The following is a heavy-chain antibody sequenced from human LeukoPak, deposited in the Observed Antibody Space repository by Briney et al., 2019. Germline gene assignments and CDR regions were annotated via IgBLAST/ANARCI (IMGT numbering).Heavy chain of an antibody. J-gene: IGHJ4*02. CDR3: AKLGGIVGATSPDY. CDR1: GFTFSSYG. V-gene: IGHV3-23*01. Sequence: GGSLRLSCAASGFTFSSYGMSWVRQAPGKGLEWVSAISGSGGSTYYADSVKGRFTISRDNSKNTLYLQMNSLRAEDTAVYYCAKLGGIVGATSPDYWGQGTLVTVSS. CDR2: ISGSGGST. D-gene: IGHD1-26*01.